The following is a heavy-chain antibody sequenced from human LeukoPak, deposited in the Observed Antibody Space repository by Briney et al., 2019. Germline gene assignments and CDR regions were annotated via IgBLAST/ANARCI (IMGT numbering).Heavy chain of an antibody. CDR1: GGSISSYY. CDR3: ARLRGYSGYDSYYFDY. D-gene: IGHD5-12*01. Sequence: SETLSLTCTVSGGSISSYYWSWIRQPPGKGLEWIGYIYYSGSTNYNPSLESRVTISVDTSKNQFSLKLSSVTAADTAVYYCARLRGYSGYDSYYFDYWGQGTLVTVSS. V-gene: IGHV4-59*01. CDR2: IYYSGST. J-gene: IGHJ4*02.